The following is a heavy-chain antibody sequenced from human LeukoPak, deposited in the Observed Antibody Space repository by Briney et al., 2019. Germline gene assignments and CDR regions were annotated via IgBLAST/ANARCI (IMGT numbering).Heavy chain of an antibody. CDR1: GYTFTGYY. J-gene: IGHJ5*02. D-gene: IGHD2-21*01. V-gene: IGHV1-2*02. Sequence: ASVKVSCKASGYTFTGYYMHWVRRAPGQGLEWMGWINPNSGGTNYAQKFQGRVTMTEDTSTDTAYMELSSLRSEDTAVYFCTVIVGKTRGFDPWGQGTLVTVSS. CDR3: TVIVGKTRGFDP. CDR2: INPNSGGT.